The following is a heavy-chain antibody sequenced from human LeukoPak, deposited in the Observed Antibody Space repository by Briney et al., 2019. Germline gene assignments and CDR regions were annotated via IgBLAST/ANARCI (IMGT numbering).Heavy chain of an antibody. CDR2: IYYSGST. CDR3: ARLSTMKQTIQH. Sequence: SETLSLTCTVSGGSISSYYWGWIRQPPGKGLEWIGSIYYSGSTYYNPSLKSRVTISVDTSKNQFSLKLSSVTAADTAVYYCARLSTMKQTIQHWGQGTLVTVSS. CDR1: GGSISSYY. D-gene: IGHD3-22*01. J-gene: IGHJ1*01. V-gene: IGHV4-39*01.